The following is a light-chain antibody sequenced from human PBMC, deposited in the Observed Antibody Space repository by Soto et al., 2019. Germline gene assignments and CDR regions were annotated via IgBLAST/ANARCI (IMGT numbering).Light chain of an antibody. CDR3: QQSNDWPFT. CDR2: GAS. J-gene: IGKJ3*01. CDR1: QSVSGN. V-gene: IGKV3-15*01. Sequence: EIVLTQSPATLSVSPGGRATLSCRASQSVSGNLAWYQHKPGQAPRLLIYGASTRATNIPARFTGSGSGTEFTLTISSLQSEDFAVYYCQQSNDWPFTFGPGAKVDIK.